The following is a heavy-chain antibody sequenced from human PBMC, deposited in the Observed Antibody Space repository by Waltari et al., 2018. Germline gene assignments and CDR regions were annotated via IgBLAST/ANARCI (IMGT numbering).Heavy chain of an antibody. CDR2: VRGCGGAS. V-gene: IGHV3-23*01. CDR1: GFTFSTYA. CDR3: AKGRGEMGSTAGFDS. Sequence: EVQLLGSGGGLVQPGGSVRLSCAASGFTFSTYAMSWVRKAQGQGLEWVAGVRGCGGASHYADSVKGRFTISRDNSKNTLYLQMNSLRAEDTAVFYCAKGRGEMGSTAGFDSWGQGTLVTVSS. D-gene: IGHD1-26*01. J-gene: IGHJ4*02.